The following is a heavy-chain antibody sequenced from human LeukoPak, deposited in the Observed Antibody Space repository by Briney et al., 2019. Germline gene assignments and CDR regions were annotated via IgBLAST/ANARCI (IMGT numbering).Heavy chain of an antibody. CDR1: GFTFSSYE. Sequence: GGSLRLSCAASGFTFSSYEMNWVRQAPGKGLEWVSYISSSGSTIYYADSVKGRFTIPRDNAKNSLYLQMNSLRAEDTAVYYCAKDCNVGMATIYGFDYWGQGTLVTVSS. J-gene: IGHJ4*02. D-gene: IGHD5-24*01. CDR3: AKDCNVGMATIYGFDY. CDR2: ISSSGSTI. V-gene: IGHV3-48*03.